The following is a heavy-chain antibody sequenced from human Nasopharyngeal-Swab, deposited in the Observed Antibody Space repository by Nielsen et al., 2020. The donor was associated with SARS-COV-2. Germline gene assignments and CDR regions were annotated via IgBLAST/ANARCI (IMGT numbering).Heavy chain of an antibody. CDR2: INTDGTST. Sequence: GGSLRLSCAASGFTFSSYWMHWVRQAPGKGLVWVSRINTDGTSTSYADSVKGRLTIARDNAKNTRYMQMNSLRDEDTAVYYCVRGPSSGYANDAFGVWGQGTRVTVSS. V-gene: IGHV3-74*01. D-gene: IGHD2-2*01. J-gene: IGHJ3*01. CDR3: VRGPSSGYANDAFGV. CDR1: GFTFSSYW.